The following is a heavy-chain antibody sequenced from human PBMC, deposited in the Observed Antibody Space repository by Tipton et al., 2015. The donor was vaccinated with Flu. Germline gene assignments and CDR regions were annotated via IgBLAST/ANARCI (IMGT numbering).Heavy chain of an antibody. J-gene: IGHJ4*02. V-gene: IGHV4-38-2*01. D-gene: IGHD5-18*01. CDR1: NYTISNYFY. Sequence: LRLSCAVSNYTISNYFYWGWIRQPPGRGLEWIGSIFPTGRTYNNPSLKSRVTMSIDTSKTKFSLKLTSVTAADTAVYYCVRGGYSFESSPGPSEFDAWGQGALVTVSS. CDR2: IFPTGRT. CDR3: VRGGYSFESSPGPSEFDA.